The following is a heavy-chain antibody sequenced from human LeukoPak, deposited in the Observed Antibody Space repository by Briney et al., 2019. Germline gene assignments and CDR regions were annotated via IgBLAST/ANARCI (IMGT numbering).Heavy chain of an antibody. CDR2: IYYSGRT. CDR3: ASRATRGYYYYYYMDV. V-gene: IGHV4-39*01. CDR1: GGSISSSSYY. J-gene: IGHJ6*03. D-gene: IGHD2-15*01. Sequence: SETLSLTCTVSGGSISSSSYYWGWIRQPPGNGLGWIGSIYYSGRTYYNPSLKSRVTISVDTSKNQFSLTLSSVTAADTAVYYCASRATRGYYYYYYMDVWGKGTTVTVSS.